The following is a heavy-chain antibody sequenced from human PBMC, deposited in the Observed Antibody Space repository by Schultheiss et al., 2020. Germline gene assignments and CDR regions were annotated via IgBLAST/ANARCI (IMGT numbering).Heavy chain of an antibody. CDR2: ISAYNGNT. Sequence: GESLQISCKASGYTFTSYGISWVRQAPGQGLEWMGWISAYNGNTNYAQKLQGRVTMTTDTSTSTAYMELSSLRSEDTAVYYCARDQDIVATRGYLDYWGQGTLVTVSS. CDR1: GYTFTSYG. V-gene: IGHV1-18*01. D-gene: IGHD5-12*01. CDR3: ARDQDIVATRGYLDY. J-gene: IGHJ4*02.